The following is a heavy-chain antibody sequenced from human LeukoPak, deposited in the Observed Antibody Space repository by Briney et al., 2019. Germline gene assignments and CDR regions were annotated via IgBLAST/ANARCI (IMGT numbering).Heavy chain of an antibody. CDR1: GFTFSSYS. CDR2: ISSSSSTI. V-gene: IGHV3-48*02. J-gene: IGHJ6*02. CDR3: ARDLGFSVTPPYYYYGMDV. Sequence: GGSLRLSYAASGFTFSSYSMNWVRQAPGKGLEWVSYISSSSSTIYYADSVKGRFTISRDNAKNSLYLQMNSLRDEDTAVYYCARDLGFSVTPPYYYYGMDVRGQGTTVTVSS. D-gene: IGHD5/OR15-5a*01.